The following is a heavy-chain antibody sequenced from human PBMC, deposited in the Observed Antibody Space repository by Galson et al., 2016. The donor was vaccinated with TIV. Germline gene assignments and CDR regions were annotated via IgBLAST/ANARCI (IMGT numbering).Heavy chain of an antibody. Sequence: SVKVSCKASGYTFTTYAIHWVRQAPGHGLEWMGWINAGNGDTKYSQKFQGRVTISRDTSASTAYMELSRLTSEDTAMYYCARGATSAWPFDYWGQATLVTVSS. CDR2: INAGNGDT. CDR3: ARGATSAWPFDY. J-gene: IGHJ4*02. D-gene: IGHD6-19*01. V-gene: IGHV1-3*01. CDR1: GYTFTTYA.